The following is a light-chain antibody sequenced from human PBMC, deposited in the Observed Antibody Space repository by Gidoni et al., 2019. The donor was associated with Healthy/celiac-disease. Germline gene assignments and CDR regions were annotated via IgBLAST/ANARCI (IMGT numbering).Light chain of an antibody. CDR1: QSVLYSSNNKNY. CDR2: WAS. J-gene: IGKJ3*01. V-gene: IGKV4-1*01. Sequence: DIVMTQSPDSLAVSLGERATINCKSSQSVLYSSNNKNYLAWYQQEPGQPPKLLIYWASTRESGVPDRFSGSGSGTDFTLTISSLQAEDVAVYYCQQYYSTLRTFGPGTKVDIK. CDR3: QQYYSTLRT.